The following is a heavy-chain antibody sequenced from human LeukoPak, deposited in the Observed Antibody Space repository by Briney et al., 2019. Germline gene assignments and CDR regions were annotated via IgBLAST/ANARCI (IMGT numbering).Heavy chain of an antibody. CDR2: INPSGGRK. V-gene: IGHV1-46*01. J-gene: IGHJ6*02. D-gene: IGHD2-8*01. Sequence: ASVTVSCKPSGYNFISYYMHWVRQAPGQGLEWMGIINPSGGRKSHAQKFPDRVTMTRDTSTSTVYMKLSSLKSGDTAVYYCAREDVVLVDAVRYYYYGMDVWGQGTTVTVSS. CDR1: GYNFISYY. CDR3: AREDVVLVDAVRYYYYGMDV.